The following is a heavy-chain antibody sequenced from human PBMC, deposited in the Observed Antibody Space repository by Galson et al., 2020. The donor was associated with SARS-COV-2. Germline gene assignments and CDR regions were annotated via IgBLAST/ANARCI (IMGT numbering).Heavy chain of an antibody. D-gene: IGHD3-3*02. CDR1: GFIFSVSA. Sequence: GGSLRLSCAASGFIFSVSAVHWVRQAPGKGLEWLGRIRSQPNNYATEYTASVKGRFTFSRDDSKNTAYLQMNSLKNGDTAVYYCTAFSRTLGYWFDPWGQGSLVIVSS. V-gene: IGHV3-73*01. J-gene: IGHJ5*02. CDR2: IRSQPNNYAT. CDR3: TAFSRTLGYWFDP.